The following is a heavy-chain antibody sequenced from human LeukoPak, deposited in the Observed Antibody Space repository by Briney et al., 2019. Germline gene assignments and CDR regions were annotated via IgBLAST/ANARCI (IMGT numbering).Heavy chain of an antibody. Sequence: GGSLRLSCAASGFTLSSYEMNWVRQAPRKGVEWVSYISNRGDTIFYADSVKGRFIISRDNAKNSLYLQMNSLRAEDTAVYYCARVLGHCSSANCFITFDYWGQGTLVTVSS. D-gene: IGHD2-2*01. V-gene: IGHV3-48*03. J-gene: IGHJ4*02. CDR3: ARVLGHCSSANCFITFDY. CDR1: GFTLSSYE. CDR2: ISNRGDTI.